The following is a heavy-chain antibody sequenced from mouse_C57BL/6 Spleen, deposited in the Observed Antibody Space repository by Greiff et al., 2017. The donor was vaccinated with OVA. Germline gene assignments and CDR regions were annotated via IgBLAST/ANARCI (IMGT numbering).Heavy chain of an antibody. CDR1: GYTFTSYW. V-gene: IGHV1-61*01. J-gene: IGHJ1*03. CDR3: ARYYGSSLKYFDV. D-gene: IGHD1-1*01. CDR2: IYPSDSET. Sequence: QVQLQQPGAELVRPGSSVKLSCKASGYTFTSYWMDWVKQRPGQGLEWIGNIYPSDSETHYNLKFKDKATLTVDKSSSTAYMQLSSLTSEDSAVYYCARYYGSSLKYFDVWGTGTTVTVSS.